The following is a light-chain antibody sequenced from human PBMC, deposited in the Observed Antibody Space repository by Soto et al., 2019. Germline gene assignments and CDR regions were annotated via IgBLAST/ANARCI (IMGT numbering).Light chain of an antibody. V-gene: IGLV1-47*02. CDR2: SNN. CDR3: AAWDDSLSGYV. CDR1: SSNIGSNY. J-gene: IGLJ1*01. Sequence: QSVLTQPPSASGTPGQRVTISCSGSSSNIGSNYVYWYQQLPGTAPELLIYSNNQRPSGVPVRFSGSKSGTSASLAISGLRSEDEADDYCAAWDDSLSGYVFGTGTKVTVL.